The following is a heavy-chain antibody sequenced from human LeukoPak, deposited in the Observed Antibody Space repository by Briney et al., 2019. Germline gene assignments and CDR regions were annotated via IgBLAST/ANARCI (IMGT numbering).Heavy chain of an antibody. CDR3: AKGYEGYCSSTSCYRGAFDI. D-gene: IGHD2-2*02. V-gene: IGHV3-30*02. CDR2: IRYDGSNK. J-gene: IGHJ3*02. CDR1: GFTLSSYG. Sequence: GGSLRLSCAASGFTLSSYGMHWVRQAPGKGLEWVAFIRYDGSNKYYTDSVKGRFTISRDNSKNTLYLQMNSLRAEDTAVYYCAKGYEGYCSSTSCYRGAFDIWGQGTMVTVSS.